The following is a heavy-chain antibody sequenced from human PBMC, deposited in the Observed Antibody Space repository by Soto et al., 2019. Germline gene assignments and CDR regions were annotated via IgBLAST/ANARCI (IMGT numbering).Heavy chain of an antibody. Sequence: GGSLRLSCTASGFTFGDYAMSWFRQAPGKGLEWVGFIRSKAYGGTTEYAASVKGRFTISRDDSKSIAYLQMNSLKTEDTAVYYCTRPPSPFTYYPDALAIWGQGTMVTVSS. J-gene: IGHJ3*02. D-gene: IGHD3-10*01. V-gene: IGHV3-49*03. CDR2: IRSKAYGGTT. CDR3: TRPPSPFTYYPDALAI. CDR1: GFTFGDYA.